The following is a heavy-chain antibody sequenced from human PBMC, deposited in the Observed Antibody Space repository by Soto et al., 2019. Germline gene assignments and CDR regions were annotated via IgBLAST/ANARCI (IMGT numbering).Heavy chain of an antibody. J-gene: IGHJ4*02. D-gene: IGHD3-16*02. Sequence: EVQLLESRGGLVQPGGSLRLSCAASGFTYESYAMSWVRQAPGKGLEWVSGINSGGTVAHYADSVKGRFAISRDNSKNTLSLEMNSLRADDTGLYYCAISTGGFGGLFVVPSDYWGQGTLVTVSS. V-gene: IGHV3-23*01. CDR3: AISTGGFGGLFVVPSDY. CDR2: INSGGTVA. CDR1: GFTYESYA.